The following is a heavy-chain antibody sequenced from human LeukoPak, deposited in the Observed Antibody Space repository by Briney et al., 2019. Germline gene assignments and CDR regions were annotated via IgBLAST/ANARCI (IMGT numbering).Heavy chain of an antibody. J-gene: IGHJ5*02. D-gene: IGHD3-3*01. CDR2: INPNSGGT. CDR3: ARDVRYFDFWSGYYIFDP. CDR1: GGTFSSYA. Sequence: ASVKVSCKASGGTFSSYAISWVRQAPGQGLEWMGWINPNSGGTNYAQKFQGRVTMTRDTSISTAYMELSRLRSDDTAVYYCARDVRYFDFWSGYYIFDPWGQGTLVTVSS. V-gene: IGHV1-2*02.